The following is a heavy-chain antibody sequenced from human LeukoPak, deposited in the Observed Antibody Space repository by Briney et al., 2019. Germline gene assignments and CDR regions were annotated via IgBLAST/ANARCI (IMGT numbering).Heavy chain of an antibody. CDR1: GYTSTSYY. D-gene: IGHD3-10*01. Sequence: ASVKVSCKASGYTSTSYYMHWVRQAPGQGLEWMGIINPSGGSTSYAQKFQGRVAMTRDTSTSTVYMELSSLRSEDTAVYYCARDSGDYYYGMDVWGQGTTVTVSS. V-gene: IGHV1-46*01. CDR3: ARDSGDYYYGMDV. CDR2: INPSGGST. J-gene: IGHJ6*02.